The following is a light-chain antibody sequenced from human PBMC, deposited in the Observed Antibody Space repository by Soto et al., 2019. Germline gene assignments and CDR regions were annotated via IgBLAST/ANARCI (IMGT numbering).Light chain of an antibody. Sequence: DIVMTQSPDSLAVSLGERASINCTSSQSVLYSSANKDYIAWYQQKPGRPPKLLIYWASTRQSGVPERFSGSGSGTDFTLTITSLQAGDVAVYYCQQYHSTPITFGQGTRLEIK. V-gene: IGKV4-1*01. J-gene: IGKJ5*01. CDR2: WAS. CDR1: QSVLYSSANKDY. CDR3: QQYHSTPIT.